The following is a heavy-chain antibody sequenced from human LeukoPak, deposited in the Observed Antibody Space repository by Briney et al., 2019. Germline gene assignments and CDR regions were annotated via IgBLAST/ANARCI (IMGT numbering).Heavy chain of an antibody. CDR2: ISGSGDNS. CDR1: GFAFSNYA. V-gene: IGHV3-23*01. Sequence: GGSLRLSCAASGFAFSNYAMSWVRQAPGKGLEWVSGISGSGDNSYYADSVKGRFSVSRDISNNTLYLQMNSLRAEDTAVYYCARGGQDSSGYWYWGQGTLVTVSS. J-gene: IGHJ4*02. CDR3: ARGGQDSSGYWY. D-gene: IGHD3-22*01.